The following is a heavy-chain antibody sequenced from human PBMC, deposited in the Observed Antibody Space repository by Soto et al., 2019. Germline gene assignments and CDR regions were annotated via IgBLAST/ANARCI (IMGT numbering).Heavy chain of an antibody. CDR1: SGSISSSNW. J-gene: IGHJ3*02. D-gene: IGHD3-16*02. V-gene: IGHV4-4*02. Sequence: PSETLSLTCAVSSGSISSSNWWSWVRQPPGKGLEWIGEIYHSGSTNYNPSLKSRVTISVDKSKNQFSLKLSSVTAADTAVYYCARDQDDYIWGSYLAIWGQGTMVTVSS. CDR2: IYHSGST. CDR3: ARDQDDYIWGSYLAI.